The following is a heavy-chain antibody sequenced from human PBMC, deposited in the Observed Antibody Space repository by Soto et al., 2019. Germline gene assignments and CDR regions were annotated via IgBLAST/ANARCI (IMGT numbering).Heavy chain of an antibody. CDR2: IYYSGST. V-gene: IGHV4-59*08. CDR1: GGSISSYY. CDR3: ARPYGGTFDY. D-gene: IGHD1-1*01. Sequence: SETLSLTCTVSGGSISSYYWSWIRQPPGKGLEWIGYIYYSGSTNYNPSLKSRVTISVDTSKNQFSLKLSSVTAADTAVYYCARPYGGTFDYRGQGTLVTVSS. J-gene: IGHJ4*02.